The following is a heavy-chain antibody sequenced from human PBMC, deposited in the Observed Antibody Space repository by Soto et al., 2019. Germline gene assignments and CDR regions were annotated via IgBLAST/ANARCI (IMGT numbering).Heavy chain of an antibody. D-gene: IGHD1-7*01. V-gene: IGHV3-23*01. CDR1: GFTFSSYA. J-gene: IGHJ5*02. Sequence: GGALRLSCATSGFTFSSYAMSWVRQAPGKGLEWVSAISGSGGSTYYADSVKGRFTISRDNSKNTLYLQMNSLRAEDTAVYYCAKPARNYGLTDWFDPWGQGTLVTVSS. CDR2: ISGSGGST. CDR3: AKPARNYGLTDWFDP.